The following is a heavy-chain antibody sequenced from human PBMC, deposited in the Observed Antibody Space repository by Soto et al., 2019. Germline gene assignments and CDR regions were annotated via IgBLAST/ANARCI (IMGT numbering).Heavy chain of an antibody. D-gene: IGHD5-18*01. CDR3: ARGEGAGYSYGFCVS. Sequence: PSETLSLTCPISNFSLSTNYYWGWIRQAPVKGLQWIGRMKHRGSANYAPSIRRRATISLDTSNNQFSLVLTCVTAADTVVYYCARGEGAGYSYGFCVSWGQGALVTVSS. CDR1: NFSLSTNYY. CDR2: MKHRGSA. V-gene: IGHV4-38-2*01. J-gene: IGHJ5*02.